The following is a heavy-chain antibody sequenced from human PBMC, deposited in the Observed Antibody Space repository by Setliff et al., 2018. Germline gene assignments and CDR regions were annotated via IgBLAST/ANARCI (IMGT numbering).Heavy chain of an antibody. CDR1: GGTFSDYY. CDR3: AGGRNVAARLLDS. Sequence: SETLSLTCAAYGGTFSDYYWTWIRQPPGKGLEWIGGINHSGTTNYHPSLRSRVTISVDTSKNQFSLKVTSVTAADTSVYFCAGGRNVAARLLDSWGQGTLVTVSS. J-gene: IGHJ4*02. D-gene: IGHD6-6*01. V-gene: IGHV4-34*01. CDR2: INHSGTT.